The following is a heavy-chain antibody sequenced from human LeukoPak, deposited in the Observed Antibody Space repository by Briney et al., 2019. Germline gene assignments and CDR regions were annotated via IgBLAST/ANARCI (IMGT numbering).Heavy chain of an antibody. D-gene: IGHD3-22*01. V-gene: IGHV4-59*08. CDR3: ARLGYYDSSGYYYGAFDI. J-gene: IGHJ3*02. Sequence: ASETLSLTCTVSGGSISSYYWSWIRQPPGKGLEWIGYIYYSGSANYNPSLKSRVTISVDTSKNQFSLKLSSVTAADTAVYYCARLGYYDSSGYYYGAFDIWGQGTMVTVSS. CDR2: IYYSGSA. CDR1: GGSISSYY.